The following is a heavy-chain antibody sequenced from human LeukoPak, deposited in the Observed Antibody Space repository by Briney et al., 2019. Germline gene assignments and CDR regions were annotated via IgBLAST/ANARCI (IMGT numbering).Heavy chain of an antibody. J-gene: IGHJ4*02. CDR1: GGSLSSYY. CDR3: ARLFGAYYFDY. V-gene: IGHV4-59*08. CDR2: IYYSGST. Sequence: SETLSLTCTVSGGSLSSYYWSWVRQPPAKGREWIGYIYYSGSTNYNPSLKSRITISVDTSKTPFSLKLSSVTAANTAVYYCARLFGAYYFDYWGQGTLVTVSS. D-gene: IGHD3-10*01.